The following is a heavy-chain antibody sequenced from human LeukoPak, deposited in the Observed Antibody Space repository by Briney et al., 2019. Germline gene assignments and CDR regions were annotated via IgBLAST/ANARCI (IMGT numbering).Heavy chain of an antibody. CDR2: INPSGGST. D-gene: IGHD3-9*01. CDR3: ARVLRYFDWLSHYYYGMDV. V-gene: IGHV1-46*01. J-gene: IGHJ6*02. CDR1: GYTFTNYY. Sequence: ASVKVSCKASGYTFTNYYMHWVRQAPGQGLEWMGIINPSGGSTSYAQKFQGRVTMTRDTSTSTVYMELSSLRAEDTAVYYCARVLRYFDWLSHYYYGMDVWGQGTTVTVSS.